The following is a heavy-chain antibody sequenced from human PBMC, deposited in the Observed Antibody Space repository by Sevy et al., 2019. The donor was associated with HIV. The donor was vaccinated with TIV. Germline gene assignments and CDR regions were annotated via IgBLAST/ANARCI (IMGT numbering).Heavy chain of an antibody. D-gene: IGHD3-22*01. Sequence: ASVKVSCKDSGYIFTRYGISWVRQAPRQGLEWMGWINGHNGNRNYVQNLQGRVTMTTDTSTNTAYMELRSLRSDDTAVYYCARDGYDGSGYQRGLFDFWGQGTLVTVSS. V-gene: IGHV1-18*01. CDR3: ARDGYDGSGYQRGLFDF. J-gene: IGHJ4*02. CDR1: GYIFTRYG. CDR2: INGHNGNR.